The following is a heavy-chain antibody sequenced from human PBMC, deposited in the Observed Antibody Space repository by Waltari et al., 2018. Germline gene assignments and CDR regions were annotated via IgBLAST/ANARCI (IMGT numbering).Heavy chain of an antibody. V-gene: IGHV3-23*01. CDR2: IRGRGGRI. CDR3: AKISSGYYGMDV. Sequence: EVQVLESGGGLIQPGGSLRLSCAASGFTFNSYAMSWVRQAPGKGLEWVSLIRGRGGRINYADSVKGRFTISRDNSKNTLDLQMNSLRAEDTAVYYCAKISSGYYGMDVWGQGTTVTVSS. J-gene: IGHJ6*02. D-gene: IGHD3-16*02. CDR1: GFTFNSYA.